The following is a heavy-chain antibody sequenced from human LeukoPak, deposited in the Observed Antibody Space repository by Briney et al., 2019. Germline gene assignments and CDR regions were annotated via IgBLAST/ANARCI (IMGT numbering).Heavy chain of an antibody. J-gene: IGHJ4*02. CDR1: GFTFSSYG. V-gene: IGHV3-33*01. Sequence: GRSLRLSCAASGFTFSSYGMHWVRQAPGKGLEWVAVIWYDGSNKYYADSVKGRFTISRDNSKNTLYLQMNSLRAEDTAVYYCAGGGDIVVVPAAMSLDYWGQGTLVTVSS. D-gene: IGHD2-2*01. CDR2: IWYDGSNK. CDR3: AGGGDIVVVPAAMSLDY.